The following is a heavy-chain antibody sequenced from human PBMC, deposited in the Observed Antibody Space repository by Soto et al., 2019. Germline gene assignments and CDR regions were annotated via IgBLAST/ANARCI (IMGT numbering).Heavy chain of an antibody. CDR2: IDYSGSN. CDR1: GGAISSGGYY. CDR3: SRADITIVGCEVDY. D-gene: IGHD3-3*01. V-gene: IGHV4-31*11. Sequence: QVHLQESGPGLVKPSQTLSLTGAVSGGAISSGGYYWSCMRQHPGKCLEWIGYIDYSGSNYYNPYLNSRVTRSVDTSKNQISFKLRSVAAADTAVYYGSRADITIVGCEVDYWGQGTLVTVSS. J-gene: IGHJ4*02.